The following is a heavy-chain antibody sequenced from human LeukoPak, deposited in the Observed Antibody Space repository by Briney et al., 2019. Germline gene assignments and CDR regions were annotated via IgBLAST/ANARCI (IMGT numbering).Heavy chain of an antibody. D-gene: IGHD4-17*01. V-gene: IGHV4-34*01. CDR2: INHSGST. CDR1: GGSFSGYY. CDR3: AMLYPQTTVTSYNWLDP. J-gene: IGHJ5*02. Sequence: PSETLSLTCAVYGGSFSGYYWSWIRQPPGKVLEWIGEINHSGSTNYNPSLKSRVTISVDTSENQFSLKLSSVTAADTAVYYCAMLYPQTTVTSYNWLDPWGQGTLVTVSS.